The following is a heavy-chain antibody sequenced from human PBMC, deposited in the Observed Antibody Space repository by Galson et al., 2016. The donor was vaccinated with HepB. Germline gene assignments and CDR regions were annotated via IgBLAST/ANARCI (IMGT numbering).Heavy chain of an antibody. CDR2: IYRTSSQT. Sequence: SLRLSCAASGFSFVDYHMSWIRQAPGKGLEWVSYIYRTSSQTNYADSVRGRFTISRDNSRKSLFLQMNSLRAGDTAVYYCVRSIAARAFAMDVWGQGTTVIVSS. CDR3: VRSIAARAFAMDV. J-gene: IGHJ6*02. CDR1: GFSFVDYH. D-gene: IGHD6-6*01. V-gene: IGHV3-11*06.